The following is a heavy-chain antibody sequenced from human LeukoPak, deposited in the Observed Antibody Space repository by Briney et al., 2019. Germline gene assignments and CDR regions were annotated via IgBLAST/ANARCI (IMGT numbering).Heavy chain of an antibody. CDR2: IKYDGSEK. CDR1: GFTFNHYW. V-gene: IGHV3-7*01. D-gene: IGHD1-26*01. Sequence: GGSLRLSCAASGFTFNHYWMSWVRQAPGKGLEWVANIKYDGSEKYYVDSVKGRFTISRDNAKNSLYLRMNSLRAEDTAVYYCARGGFRYPDYWGQGTLVTVSS. J-gene: IGHJ4*02. CDR3: ARGGFRYPDY.